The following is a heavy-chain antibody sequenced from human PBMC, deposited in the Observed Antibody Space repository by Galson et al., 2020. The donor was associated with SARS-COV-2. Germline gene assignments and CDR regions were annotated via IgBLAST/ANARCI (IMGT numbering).Heavy chain of an antibody. V-gene: IGHV3-23*01. CDR1: DITFATYA. CDR3: AKERGYHSGIDAFDM. D-gene: IGHD3-22*01. Sequence: GGSLRLSCAASDITFATYAMSWVRQAPGKGLEWVSAIGPGGGTTHSADSVKGRFTISRDTSKDTLYLQMNSVRAEDTAVYYCAKERGYHSGIDAFDMRGQGTMVTVSS. J-gene: IGHJ3*02. CDR2: IGPGGGTT.